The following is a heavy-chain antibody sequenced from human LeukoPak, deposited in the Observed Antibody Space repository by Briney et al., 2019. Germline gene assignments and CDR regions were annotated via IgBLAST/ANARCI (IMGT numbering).Heavy chain of an antibody. CDR3: ARASGYSYGYLDY. D-gene: IGHD5-18*01. Sequence: GGSLRLSCAASGFTFSSYGMSWVRQAPGKGLEWVSGINWNGGSTGYADSVKGRFTISRDNAKDSLYLQMNSLRAEDTAVYYCARASGYSYGYLDYWGQGTLVTVSS. CDR2: INWNGGST. V-gene: IGHV3-20*04. CDR1: GFTFSSYG. J-gene: IGHJ4*02.